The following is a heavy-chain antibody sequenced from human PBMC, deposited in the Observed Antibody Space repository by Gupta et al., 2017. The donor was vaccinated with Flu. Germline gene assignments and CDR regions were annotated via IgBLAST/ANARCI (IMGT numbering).Heavy chain of an antibody. CDR1: GGSMSPYF. Sequence: QVQLQESGPGLVKPSETLSLTCTLSGGSMSPYFWHWLRQPPGTSLEWIGYIYYSGSADYTPSLKSRVTMSIDTSKNQLSLKLNSVTAADTAVYFCARDFRFYNSSAYTSYYYNYMDVWGKGTTVTDS. D-gene: IGHD3-22*01. J-gene: IGHJ6*03. CDR2: IYYSGSA. CDR3: ARDFRFYNSSAYTSYYYNYMDV. V-gene: IGHV4-59*01.